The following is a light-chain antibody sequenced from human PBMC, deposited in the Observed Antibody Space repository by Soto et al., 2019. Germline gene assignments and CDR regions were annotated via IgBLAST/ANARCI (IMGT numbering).Light chain of an antibody. Sequence: QSVLTQPPSVSGAPGRRVTISCTGSSSNIGAGYDVHWYQHLPGTAPKLLIYGNSNRPSGVPDRFSGSKSGTSASLAITGLQAEDEADYHCQSYDSNLSAYVFGTGTKLTVL. V-gene: IGLV1-40*01. CDR3: QSYDSNLSAYV. J-gene: IGLJ1*01. CDR1: SSNIGAGYD. CDR2: GNS.